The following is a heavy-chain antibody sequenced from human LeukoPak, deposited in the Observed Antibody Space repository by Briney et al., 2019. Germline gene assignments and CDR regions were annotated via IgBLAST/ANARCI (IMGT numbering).Heavy chain of an antibody. D-gene: IGHD3-3*01. J-gene: IGHJ6*03. Sequence: SGGSLRLSCAASGFTFSSYWMHWVRQAPGKGLVWVSRINSDGSSTSYADSVKGRFTISRDNAKNTLYLQMNSLRAEDTAVYYCARSDYDFWVGKYYYYYYYMDVWGKGATVTVSS. CDR3: ARSDYDFWVGKYYYYYYYMDV. CDR1: GFTFSSYW. CDR2: INSDGSST. V-gene: IGHV3-74*01.